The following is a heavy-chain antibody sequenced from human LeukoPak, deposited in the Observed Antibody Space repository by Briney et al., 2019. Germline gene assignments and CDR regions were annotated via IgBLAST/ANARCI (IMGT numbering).Heavy chain of an antibody. CDR1: GYTFTSYD. CDR3: ASGYSYGYMNPPLV. V-gene: IGHV1-8*01. Sequence: GASVKVSCKASGYTFTSYDIHWVRQATGHGLEWMGWLNPNTAHTGHAQKFQGRVTITADESTSTAYMELSSLRSEDTAVYYCASGYSYGYMNPPLVWGQGTLVTVSS. CDR2: LNPNTAHT. D-gene: IGHD5-18*01. J-gene: IGHJ4*02.